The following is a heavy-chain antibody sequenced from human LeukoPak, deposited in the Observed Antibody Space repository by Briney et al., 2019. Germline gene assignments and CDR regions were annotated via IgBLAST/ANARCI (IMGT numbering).Heavy chain of an antibody. CDR2: IWYDGSNK. CDR3: AKDRELLWFGELSYYFDY. Sequence: GGSLRLSCAASGFTFSSYGMHWVRQAPGKGLEWVAVIWYDGSNKYYGDSVKGRFTISRDNSKKTLYLQMNSLRVEDTAVYYCAKDRELLWFGELSYYFDYWGQGTLVTVSS. V-gene: IGHV3-33*06. D-gene: IGHD3-10*01. J-gene: IGHJ4*02. CDR1: GFTFSSYG.